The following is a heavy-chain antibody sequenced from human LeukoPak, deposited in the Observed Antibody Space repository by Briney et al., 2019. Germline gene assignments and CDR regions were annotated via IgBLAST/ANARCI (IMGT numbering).Heavy chain of an antibody. CDR3: ARAPSPGTFDY. J-gene: IGHJ4*02. CDR2: ISGSGGST. CDR1: GFTFSSYA. Sequence: GGSLRLSCAASGFTFSSYAMSWVRQAPGKGLEWVSTISGSGGSTYYADSVEGRFTISGDNSKNTLYLQMNSLRVEDTAVYYCARAPSPGTFDYWGQGTLVTVSS. V-gene: IGHV3-23*01.